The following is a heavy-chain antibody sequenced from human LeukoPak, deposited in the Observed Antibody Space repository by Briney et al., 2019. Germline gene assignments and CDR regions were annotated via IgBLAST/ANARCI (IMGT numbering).Heavy chain of an antibody. D-gene: IGHD3-10*01. V-gene: IGHV3-23*01. J-gene: IGHJ4*02. CDR1: GFTFSSCA. CDR2: ISGSGGST. Sequence: GGSLRLSCAASGFTFSSCAMSWVRQAPGKGLEWVSAISGSGGSTYYADSVKGRFTISRDNSKNTLYLQMNSLRAEDTAVYYCAKSTLLLWFGEDWGQGTLVTVSS. CDR3: AKSTLLLWFGED.